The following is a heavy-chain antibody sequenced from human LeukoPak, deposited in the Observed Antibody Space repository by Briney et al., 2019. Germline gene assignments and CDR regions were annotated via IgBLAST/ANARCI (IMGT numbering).Heavy chain of an antibody. CDR3: ARDLKHHYDSSGNFDY. CDR1: GGTFSSYA. CDR2: IIPIFGTA. V-gene: IGHV1-69*13. J-gene: IGHJ4*02. Sequence: SVKVSCKASGGTFSSYAISWVRQAPGQGLEWMGGIIPIFGTANYAQKFQGRVTITADESTSTAYMELSSLRSEDTAVYYCARDLKHHYDSSGNFDYWGQGTLVTVSS. D-gene: IGHD3-22*01.